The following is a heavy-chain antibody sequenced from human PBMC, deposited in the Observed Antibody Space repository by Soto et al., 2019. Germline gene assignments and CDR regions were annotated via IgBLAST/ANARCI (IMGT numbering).Heavy chain of an antibody. CDR3: ARRSSGWYFDY. D-gene: IGHD6-19*01. CDR2: ISGSGGST. Sequence: GGSLRLSCAASGFTFRNYAMIWVRQATGKGLEWVSAISGSGGSTYYADSVEGRFTISRDNSKNTLYLQMNSLRAEDTAVYYCARRSSGWYFDYWGQGTLVTVSS. J-gene: IGHJ4*02. V-gene: IGHV3-23*01. CDR1: GFTFRNYA.